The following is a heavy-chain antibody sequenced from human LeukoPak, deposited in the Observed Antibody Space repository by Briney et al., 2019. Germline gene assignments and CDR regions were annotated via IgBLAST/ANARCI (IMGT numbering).Heavy chain of an antibody. CDR2: IYYSGST. V-gene: IGHV4-39*07. J-gene: IGHJ3*02. CDR3: ASPGSDAHAFDI. D-gene: IGHD3-10*01. Sequence: PSETLSLTCTVSGGSISSSSYYWGWIRQPPGKGLEWIGSIYYSGSTYYNQSLKSRVTISVDTSKNQFSLKLSSVTAADTAVYYCASPGSDAHAFDIWGQGTMVTVSS. CDR1: GGSISSSSYY.